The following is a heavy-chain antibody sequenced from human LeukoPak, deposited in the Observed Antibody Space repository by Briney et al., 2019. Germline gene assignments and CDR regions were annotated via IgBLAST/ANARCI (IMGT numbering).Heavy chain of an antibody. J-gene: IGHJ3*01. V-gene: IGHV3-74*01. Sequence: GGSLKLSCAASGFIFSRHWMHWVRHAPGKGLVWVSRIYHDGDSTNYADSVTGRFTISRDNAKNTLYLEMNSLTGEDTAVYYCVREEDGDYVGAFDVWGQGTMVTVSS. CDR1: GFIFSRHW. CDR2: IYHDGDST. D-gene: IGHD3-16*01. CDR3: VREEDGDYVGAFDV.